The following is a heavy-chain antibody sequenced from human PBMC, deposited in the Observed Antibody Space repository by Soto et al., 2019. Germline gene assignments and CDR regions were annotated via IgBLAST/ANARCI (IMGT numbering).Heavy chain of an antibody. CDR2: ISSSSSYI. Sequence: GGSLRLSCAASGFTFSSYSMNWVRQAPGKGLEWVSSISSSSSYIYYADSVKGRFTISRDNAKNSLYLQMNSLRAEDTAVYYCAREFGRRVGGGYWGQGTLVTVSS. CDR1: GFTFSSYS. V-gene: IGHV3-21*01. J-gene: IGHJ4*02. CDR3: AREFGRRVGGGY. D-gene: IGHD2-15*01.